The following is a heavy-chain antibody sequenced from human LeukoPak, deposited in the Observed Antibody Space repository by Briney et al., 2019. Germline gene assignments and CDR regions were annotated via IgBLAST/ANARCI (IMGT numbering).Heavy chain of an antibody. D-gene: IGHD5-24*01. V-gene: IGHV3-7*03. CDR1: GFTLSIYW. CDR2: INQDGSEK. Sequence: GGSLRLSCEASGFTLSIYWMSWVRQAPGKGLEWVANINQDGSEKYYVDSVKGRFTISRDNAKKSLYLQMNSLRVEDTAVYYCARGFDGFYGFDIWGQGTMVTVSA. CDR3: ARGFDGFYGFDI. J-gene: IGHJ3*02.